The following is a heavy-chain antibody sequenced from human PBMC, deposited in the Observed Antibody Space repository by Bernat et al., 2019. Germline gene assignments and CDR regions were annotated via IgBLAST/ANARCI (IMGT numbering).Heavy chain of an antibody. J-gene: IGHJ4*02. CDR2: ISYDGSNK. CDR3: ARDHGRLIPFDY. Sequence: QVQLVESGGGVVQPGRSLRLSCAASGFTFSSYAMHWVRQAPGKGLEWVAVISYDGSNKYYADSVKGRFTISRDKSKNTLDLQMNSLRAEDTAVYYCARDHGRLIPFDYWGQGTLVTVSS. D-gene: IGHD3-16*01. CDR1: GFTFSSYA. V-gene: IGHV3-30-3*01.